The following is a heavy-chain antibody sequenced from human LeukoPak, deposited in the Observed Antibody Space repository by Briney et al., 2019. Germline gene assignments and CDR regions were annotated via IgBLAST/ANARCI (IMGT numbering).Heavy chain of an antibody. Sequence: ASVKVSCKASGYTFTSYHMHWMRQAPEQGLEWMGIINPSGGSTSNAQKFQGRVTMTRDTSTSTVYMELSSLRSDDTAVYYCARGSGNTYGYVGQDYWGQGTLVTVSS. CDR2: INPSGGST. CDR1: GYTFTSYH. D-gene: IGHD3-16*01. CDR3: ARGSGNTYGYVGQDY. V-gene: IGHV1-46*01. J-gene: IGHJ4*02.